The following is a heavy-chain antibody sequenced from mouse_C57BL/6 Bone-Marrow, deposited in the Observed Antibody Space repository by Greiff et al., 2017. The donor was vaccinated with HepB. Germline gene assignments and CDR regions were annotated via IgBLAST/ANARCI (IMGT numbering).Heavy chain of an antibody. V-gene: IGHV1-61*01. D-gene: IGHD3-2*02. CDR1: GYTFTSYW. CDR3: ARGAAQANWFDY. J-gene: IGHJ2*01. Sequence: QVQLQQPGAELVRPGSSVKLSCKASGYTFTSYWMDWVKQRPGQGLEWIGNIYPSDSETHYNQKFKDKATLTVDKSSSTAYMQLSSLTSEDSAVYYCARGAAQANWFDYWGQGTTLTVSS. CDR2: IYPSDSET.